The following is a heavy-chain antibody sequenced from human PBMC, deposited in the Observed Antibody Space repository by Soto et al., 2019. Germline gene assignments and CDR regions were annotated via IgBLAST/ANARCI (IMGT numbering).Heavy chain of an antibody. D-gene: IGHD2-2*01. J-gene: IGHJ6*02. CDR1: GYTFSSYR. CDR3: ARISLEYCSSSNCYYYALDV. CDR2: ISPYNGDT. Sequence: QVQLVQSGDDVKKPGASVKASCKSSGYTFSSYRINWVRQAPGQGLEWMGWISPYNGDTQYAQKFQGRLTMTTDTSTSTAYMELGSLRSDDTAVYYCARISLEYCSSSNCYYYALDVWGQGTTVTVSS. V-gene: IGHV1-18*04.